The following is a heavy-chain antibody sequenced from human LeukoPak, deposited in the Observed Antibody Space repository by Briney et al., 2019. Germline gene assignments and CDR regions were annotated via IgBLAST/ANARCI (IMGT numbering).Heavy chain of an antibody. Sequence: GGSLRLSCAASGFTFSSYSMNWVRQAPGKGLEWVSCISSSSSTIYYADSVKGRFTISRDNAKNSLYLQMNSLRAEDTAVYYCARLTYYRYYYYRDVWGKGTTVTVSS. CDR2: ISSSSSTI. D-gene: IGHD2/OR15-2a*01. CDR3: ARLTYYRYYYYRDV. V-gene: IGHV3-48*04. J-gene: IGHJ6*03. CDR1: GFTFSSYS.